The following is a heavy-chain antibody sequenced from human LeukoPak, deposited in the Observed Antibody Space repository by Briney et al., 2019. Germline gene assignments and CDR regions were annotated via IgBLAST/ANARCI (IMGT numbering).Heavy chain of an antibody. CDR3: ELFYLGLGTSDAFDI. CDR2: IYSGGST. Sequence: GGSLRLSCAASGFTVNKKHMTWARQAPGKGLEWVSVIYSGGSTYYADSVKGRFTISRDNSKNTLNLQMNSLRVEDTAVYYCELFYLGLGTSDAFDIWGHGTMVTVSS. V-gene: IGHV3-66*01. J-gene: IGHJ3*02. D-gene: IGHD3-10*01. CDR1: GFTVNKKH.